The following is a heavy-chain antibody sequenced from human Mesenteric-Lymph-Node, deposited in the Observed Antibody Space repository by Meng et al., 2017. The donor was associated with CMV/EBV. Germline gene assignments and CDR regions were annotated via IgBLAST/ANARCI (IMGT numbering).Heavy chain of an antibody. Sequence: QVPVKTWGVGLLKPSEPLSLTGAVYGGSFSGYYWSWIRQPPGKGLEWIGEINHSGSNNYNPSLKSRVTISVDTSKNQFSLKLSSVTAADTAVYYCARHQRWLKSEGGFNYWGQGTLVTVSS. CDR3: ARHQRWLKSEGGFNY. CDR2: INHSGSN. V-gene: IGHV4-34*01. J-gene: IGHJ4*02. D-gene: IGHD4-23*01. CDR1: GGSFSGYY.